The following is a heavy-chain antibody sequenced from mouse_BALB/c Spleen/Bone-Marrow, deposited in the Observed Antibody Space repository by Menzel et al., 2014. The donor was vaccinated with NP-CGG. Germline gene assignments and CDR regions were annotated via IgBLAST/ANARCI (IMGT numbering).Heavy chain of an antibody. Sequence: EVKLVESGGGLVQPGGSRKLSCAASGFTFSNIGMHWFRQSPEKGLEWVAFVSTGSTIIYYADTVKGRFTISRDNPENTLFLQMTSLRSEDTAIYYCARSHFYGNYFDYWGQGTTLTVSS. CDR1: GFTFSNIG. CDR3: ARSHFYGNYFDY. D-gene: IGHD2-1*01. CDR2: VSTGSTII. V-gene: IGHV5-17*02. J-gene: IGHJ2*01.